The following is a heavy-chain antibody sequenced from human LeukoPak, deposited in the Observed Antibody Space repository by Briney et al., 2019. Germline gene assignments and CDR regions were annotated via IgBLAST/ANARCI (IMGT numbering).Heavy chain of an antibody. CDR1: GGSFSGYY. D-gene: IGHD5-24*01. CDR2: INHSGST. V-gene: IGHV4-34*01. J-gene: IGHJ4*02. CDR3: ARIRDGYIGPDY. Sequence: PSETLSLTCAVYGGSFSGYYWSWIRQPPGKGLEWIGEINHSGSTNYNPSLKSRVTISVDTSKNQFSLKLSSVTAADTAVYYCARIRDGYIGPDYWGQGTLVTVSS.